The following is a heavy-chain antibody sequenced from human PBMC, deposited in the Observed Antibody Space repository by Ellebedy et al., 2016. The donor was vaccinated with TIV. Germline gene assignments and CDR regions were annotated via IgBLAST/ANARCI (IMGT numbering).Heavy chain of an antibody. Sequence: GGSLKISCAASGFTFSNYPMHWVRQAPGKGPEWVAVISYDGNNKYYADSVKGRFTISRDNSKNTLFLQMNSLRAEDTAVYYCARDFVDIVAVIEYYFDYWGQGTLVTVSS. J-gene: IGHJ4*02. CDR2: ISYDGNNK. V-gene: IGHV3-30*04. CDR3: ARDFVDIVAVIEYYFDY. D-gene: IGHD3-22*01. CDR1: GFTFSNYP.